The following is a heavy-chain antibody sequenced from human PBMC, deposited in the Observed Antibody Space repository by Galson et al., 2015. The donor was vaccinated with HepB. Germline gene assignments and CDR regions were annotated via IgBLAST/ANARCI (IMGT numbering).Heavy chain of an antibody. CDR3: ARDMWDWGIFGLAVKGVGNYYGMDV. CDR2: ATSSSSYR. V-gene: IGHV3-11*05. Sequence: SLRLSCAASGFTFSDYYMSWIRQAPGKGLEWISYATSSSSYRSYADSVKGRFTISRDNAKNALYLQMNSLRAEDTAVYYCARDMWDWGIFGLAVKGVGNYYGMDVWGQGTTVTVSS. D-gene: IGHD3/OR15-3a*01. J-gene: IGHJ6*02. CDR1: GFTFSDYY.